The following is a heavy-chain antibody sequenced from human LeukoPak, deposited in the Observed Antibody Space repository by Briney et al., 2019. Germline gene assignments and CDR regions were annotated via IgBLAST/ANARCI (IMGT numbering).Heavy chain of an antibody. J-gene: IGHJ6*02. CDR1: GCTFIGYY. CDR3: ARESTSGSYGYGMDV. CDR2: INPASGGT. V-gene: IGHV1-2*02. Sequence: ASVKVSCKASGCTFIGYYMNWVRQAPGQGPEWMGWINPASGGTKYAEKFQGRVTMTRDTSISTAYMELSRLTSDDTAVYYCARESTSGSYGYGMDVWGQGTTVTVSS. D-gene: IGHD3-10*01.